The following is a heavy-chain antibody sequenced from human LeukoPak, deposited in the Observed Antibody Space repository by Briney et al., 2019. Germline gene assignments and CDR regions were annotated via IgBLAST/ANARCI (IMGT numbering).Heavy chain of an antibody. V-gene: IGHV4-4*07. CDR2: IYTSGST. J-gene: IGHJ4*02. CDR3: ARDYDILTGHPLDY. CDR1: GGSISSYH. Sequence: SETLSLTCTVSGGSISSYHWSWIRQPAGKGLEWIGRIYTSGSTNYNPSLKSRVTMSVDTSKNQFSLKLSSVTAADTAVYYCARDYDILTGHPLDYWGQGTLVTVSS. D-gene: IGHD3-9*01.